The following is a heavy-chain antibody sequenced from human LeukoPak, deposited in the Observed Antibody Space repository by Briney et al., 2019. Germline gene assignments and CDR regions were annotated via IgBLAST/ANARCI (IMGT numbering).Heavy chain of an antibody. CDR1: GFTFSIYC. J-gene: IGHJ4*02. V-gene: IGHV3-74*01. D-gene: IGHD2-21*01. CDR3: VRDVWGDRDGFFEY. CDR2: INIDGRST. Sequence: GGSLRLSCAASGFTFSIYCMHWVRNSRGKGLLWVSRINIDGRSTSYAHSVTARFTMSRDNAKNTVYMQMNSLRAEDTAVYYCVRDVWGDRDGFFEYSGQGTLVTVSS.